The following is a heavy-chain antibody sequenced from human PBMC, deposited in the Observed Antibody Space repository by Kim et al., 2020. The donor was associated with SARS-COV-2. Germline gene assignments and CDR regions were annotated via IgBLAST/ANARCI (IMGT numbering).Heavy chain of an antibody. D-gene: IGHD6-19*01. J-gene: IGHJ6*02. CDR1: GFTFGDYV. CDR3: TRVKGVADDWGNYYYYYAMDV. V-gene: IGHV3-49*03. CDR2: IRSKPYGGTT. Sequence: GGSLRLSCTASGFTFGDYVVSWFRQVPGKGLEWLGFIRSKPYGGTTEYAASVKGRFTISRDDSKSIAYLHMNSLKTEDTAVYYCTRVKGVADDWGNYYYYYAMDVWGQGTTVTVSS.